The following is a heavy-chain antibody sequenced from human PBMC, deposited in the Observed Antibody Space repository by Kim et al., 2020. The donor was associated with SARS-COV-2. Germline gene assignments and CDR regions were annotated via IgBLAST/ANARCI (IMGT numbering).Heavy chain of an antibody. D-gene: IGHD6-13*01. CDR1: GDSVSNNRGV. V-gene: IGHV6-1*01. CDR2: TYYRSNWYT. Sequence: SQTLSLTCAISGDSVSNNRGVWNWIRQSPSRGLEWLGRTYYRSNWYTDYAVSVESRMAIIPDTSQNQFSLHLYSVTPEDTAVYFCARDAPGSSYFDYWSQGTLVTVSS. J-gene: IGHJ4*02. CDR3: ARDAPGSSYFDY.